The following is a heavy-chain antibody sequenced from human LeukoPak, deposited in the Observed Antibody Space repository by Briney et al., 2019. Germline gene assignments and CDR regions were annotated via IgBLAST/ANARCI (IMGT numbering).Heavy chain of an antibody. D-gene: IGHD3-3*01. Sequence: GRSLRLSCAASGFTFSSYAMHWVRQAPGKGLEWVAVISYDGSNKYYADSVKGRFTISRDNSKNTLYLQMNSLRAEDTAVYYCARQYYDIWSGYYTADYYFDYWGQGTLVTVSS. V-gene: IGHV3-30-3*01. J-gene: IGHJ4*02. CDR2: ISYDGSNK. CDR1: GFTFSSYA. CDR3: ARQYYDIWSGYYTADYYFDY.